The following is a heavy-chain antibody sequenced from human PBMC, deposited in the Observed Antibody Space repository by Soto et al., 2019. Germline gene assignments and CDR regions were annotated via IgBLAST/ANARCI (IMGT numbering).Heavy chain of an antibody. Sequence: QVHLQQSGPGLVKPSQTLSLTCAISGDSVSSNSAAWNWIRQSPSRGLEWLGGTYHKSKWYHDYVVSVKSRISITPDTSQNPFSLLLNSVTPEDTAVYYCARDRYSGPSYFDHWGQGTLVAVSS. CDR1: GDSVSSNSAA. J-gene: IGHJ4*02. CDR3: ARDRYSGPSYFDH. CDR2: TYHKSKWYH. V-gene: IGHV6-1*01. D-gene: IGHD1-26*01.